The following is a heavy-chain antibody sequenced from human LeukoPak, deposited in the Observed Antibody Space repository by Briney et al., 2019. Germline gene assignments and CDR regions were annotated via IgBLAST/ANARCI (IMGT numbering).Heavy chain of an antibody. D-gene: IGHD3-9*01. V-gene: IGHV4-4*02. Sequence: SETLSLTCAVSGGSISSSNWWSWVRQPPGKGLEWIGEIYHSGSTNYNPSLKSRVTISVDTSKNQFSLKLSSVTAADTAVYYCASGVLRYFDWLLGDSGYFDYWGQGTLVTVSS. CDR3: ASGVLRYFDWLLGDSGYFDY. J-gene: IGHJ4*02. CDR1: GGSISSSNW. CDR2: IYHSGST.